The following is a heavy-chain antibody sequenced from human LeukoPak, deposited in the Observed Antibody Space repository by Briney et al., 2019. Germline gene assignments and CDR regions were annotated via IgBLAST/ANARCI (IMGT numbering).Heavy chain of an antibody. D-gene: IGHD3/OR15-3a*01. CDR3: ARDPGDWAYYFDY. CDR2: INPNSGGT. CDR1: GYTFTGYY. J-gene: IGHJ4*02. V-gene: IGHV1-2*02. Sequence: ASVKVSCKASGYTFTGYYMHWVRQAPGQGLEWMGWINPNSGGTNYAQKFQGRVTMTRDTSISTAYMELSRLRSEDTAVYYCARDPGDWAYYFDYWGQGTLVTVSS.